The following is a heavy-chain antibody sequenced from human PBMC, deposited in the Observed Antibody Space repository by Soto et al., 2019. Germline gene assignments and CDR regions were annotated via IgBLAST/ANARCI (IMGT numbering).Heavy chain of an antibody. D-gene: IGHD6-6*01. J-gene: IGHJ6*03. CDR2: MNPNSGNT. CDR1: GYTFTSYD. Sequence: ASVKVSCKASGYTFTSYDINWVRQATGQGLEWMGWMNPNSGNTGYAQKFQGRVTMTRNTSISTAYMELSSLRSEDTAVYYCARSSSSSLYYYYMDVWGKGTTVTVSS. CDR3: ARSSSSSLYYYYMDV. V-gene: IGHV1-8*01.